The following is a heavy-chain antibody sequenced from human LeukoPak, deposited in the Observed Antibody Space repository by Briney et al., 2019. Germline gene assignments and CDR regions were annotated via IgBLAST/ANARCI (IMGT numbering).Heavy chain of an antibody. V-gene: IGHV3-30*02. CDR3: AKNRQYQLED. J-gene: IGHJ4*02. D-gene: IGHD2-2*01. Sequence: GGSLRPSCAASGFTFNSYGMHWVRQPPGKGLEWVAFIRYDGSNKYQADSVKGRFTVSRNISRNTLYLQMNSLRTEDTAIYYCAKNRQYQLEDGGKGTLVTVSS. CDR2: IRYDGSNK. CDR1: GFTFNSYG.